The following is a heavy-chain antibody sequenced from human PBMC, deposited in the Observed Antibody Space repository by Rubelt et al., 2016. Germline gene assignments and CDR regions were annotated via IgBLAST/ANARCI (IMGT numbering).Heavy chain of an antibody. CDR3: ARQCARHGELAFDV. V-gene: IGHV4-59*02. CDR1: GVSVSDYY. Sequence: QVQLQESGPGLVKPSETLSLTCTVSGVSVSDYYWTWIRQPPGKGLEWIGNIYYRGSTNYNPSLKSRVTISWDTSKNQFSLNVAFGTGADTAGTYCARQCARHGELAFDVWGQGTMVTVAS. D-gene: IGHD3-10*01. CDR2: IYYRGST. J-gene: IGHJ3*01.